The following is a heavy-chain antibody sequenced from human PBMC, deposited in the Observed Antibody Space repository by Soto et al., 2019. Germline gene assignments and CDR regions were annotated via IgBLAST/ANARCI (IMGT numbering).Heavy chain of an antibody. CDR1: GFTFSSYA. Sequence: GGSLRLSCAASGFTFSSYAMHWVRQAPGKGLEWVAVISYDGSNKYYADSVKGRFTISRDNSRNTLYLQMNSLRAEDTAVYYCARDKEVSRYDFWSGATDYYYYGMDVWGQGTTVTVSS. J-gene: IGHJ6*02. CDR3: ARDKEVSRYDFWSGATDYYYYGMDV. D-gene: IGHD3-3*01. V-gene: IGHV3-30-3*01. CDR2: ISYDGSNK.